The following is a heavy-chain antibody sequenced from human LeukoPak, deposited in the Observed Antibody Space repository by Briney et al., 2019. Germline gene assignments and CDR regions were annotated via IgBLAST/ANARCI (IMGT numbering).Heavy chain of an antibody. CDR1: GYTFTHYA. CDR2: INTNTGNP. J-gene: IGHJ5*02. CDR3: ARILSDIVVVPAVRGLSWFDP. V-gene: IGHV7-4-1*02. D-gene: IGHD2-2*01. Sequence: ASVKVSCKASGYTFTHYAINWVRQAPGQGPEWMGWINTNTGNPTYAQGFTGRFVFSLDTSVSTAYLQISSLKAEDTAVYYCARILSDIVVVPAVRGLSWFDPWGQGTLVTVSS.